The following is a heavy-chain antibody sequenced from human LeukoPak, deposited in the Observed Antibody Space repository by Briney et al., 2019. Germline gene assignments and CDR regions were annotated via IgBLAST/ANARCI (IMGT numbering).Heavy chain of an antibody. Sequence: SETLSLTCAVYGGSFSDYYWSWLRQPPGKGLEWIGEINHSGSTNYNPSLKSRVTISVDTSKNQFSLKLSSVTAADTAVYYCATERSALGYYSGGSCYSSYYYGMDVWGQGTTVTVSS. J-gene: IGHJ6*02. CDR3: ATERSALGYYSGGSCYSSYYYGMDV. CDR2: INHSGST. V-gene: IGHV4-34*01. CDR1: GGSFSDYY. D-gene: IGHD2-15*01.